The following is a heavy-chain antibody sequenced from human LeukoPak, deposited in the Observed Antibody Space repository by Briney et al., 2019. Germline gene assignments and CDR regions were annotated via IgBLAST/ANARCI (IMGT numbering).Heavy chain of an antibody. CDR2: ISSKSCYI. CDR1: GFTLSTYS. V-gene: IGHV3-21*01. CDR3: ARCSGSSTYHSDDY. J-gene: IGHJ4*02. D-gene: IGHD2-15*01. Sequence: GGSLRLSCVVSGFTLSTYSINWVRQAPGKGLEWVSSISSKSCYIYYADSVKGRFTISRDNAKNSLSLQMNSLRAEDTAVYYCARCSGSSTYHSDDYWGQGTLVTVSS.